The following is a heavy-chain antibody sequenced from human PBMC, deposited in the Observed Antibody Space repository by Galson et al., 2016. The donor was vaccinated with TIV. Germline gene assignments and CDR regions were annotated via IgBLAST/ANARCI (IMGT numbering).Heavy chain of an antibody. CDR1: GYTFTGYY. Sequence: SVKVSCKASGYTFTGYYIHWLRQAPGQGPAWMGWVNPESGDTKYAQEFKGRVTMTRDTSSGTAYMELSSLRLEDTAVYYCARGRRGVYSRSSGDYYYYMDVWGEGTTVTVSS. V-gene: IGHV1-2*02. D-gene: IGHD6-6*01. CDR3: ARGRRGVYSRSSGDYYYYMDV. J-gene: IGHJ6*03. CDR2: VNPESGDT.